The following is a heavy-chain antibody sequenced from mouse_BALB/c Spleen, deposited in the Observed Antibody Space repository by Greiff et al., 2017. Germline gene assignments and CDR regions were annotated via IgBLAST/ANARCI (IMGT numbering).Heavy chain of an antibody. CDR2: IDPANGNT. Sequence: VQLQQSGAELVKPGASVKLSCTASGFNIKDTYMHWVKQRPEQGLEWIGRIDPANGNTKYDPKFQGKATITADTSSNPAYLQLSSLTSEDTAAYYCAFYYRYDSMDDWGQGTSVTVSS. CDR1: GFNIKDTY. CDR3: AFYYRYDSMDD. D-gene: IGHD2-14*01. J-gene: IGHJ4*01. V-gene: IGHV14-3*02.